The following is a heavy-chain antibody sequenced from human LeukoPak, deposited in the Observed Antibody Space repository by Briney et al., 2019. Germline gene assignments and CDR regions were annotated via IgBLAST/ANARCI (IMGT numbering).Heavy chain of an antibody. CDR2: INPNSGVT. CDR3: ARATFYYDNDAFDI. Sequence: GASVKVSCKASGYTFTDHYMHWVRQAPGQGLEWMGWINPNSGVTNYAQKFQGRVTMTRDTSINTAYMELSRLRSDDTAVYYCARATFYYDNDAFDIWGQGTMVTVSS. V-gene: IGHV1-2*02. J-gene: IGHJ3*02. CDR1: GYTFTDHY. D-gene: IGHD3-22*01.